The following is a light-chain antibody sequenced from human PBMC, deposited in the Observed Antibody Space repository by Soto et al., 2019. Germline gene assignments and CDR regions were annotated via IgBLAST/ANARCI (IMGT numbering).Light chain of an antibody. V-gene: IGKV3-15*01. J-gene: IGKJ5*01. Sequence: IVMTQAPTTPSVSPRERVTLSFQASRSVRSDLAWYQHKPGQAPRLLIYGASTRATNVSARFSGSGSGTEFTLTISSLQSEDFALYYCQQYNHWPPITFGPGTRLEI. CDR3: QQYNHWPPIT. CDR2: GAS. CDR1: RSVRSD.